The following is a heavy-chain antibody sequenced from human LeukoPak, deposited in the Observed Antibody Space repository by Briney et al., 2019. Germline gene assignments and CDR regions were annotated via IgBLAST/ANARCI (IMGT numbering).Heavy chain of an antibody. J-gene: IGHJ6*03. V-gene: IGHV4-34*01. Sequence: PSETLSLTCAAYGGSFSGYYWSWIRQPPGKGLEWIGEINHSGSTNYNPSLTTRVTISVDTSKNQFSLKLSSVTAADTAVYYCARGIVLVPAAIWEGRRYYYMDVWGKGTTVTVSS. D-gene: IGHD2-2*02. CDR1: GGSFSGYY. CDR3: ARGIVLVPAAIWEGRRYYYMDV. CDR2: INHSGST.